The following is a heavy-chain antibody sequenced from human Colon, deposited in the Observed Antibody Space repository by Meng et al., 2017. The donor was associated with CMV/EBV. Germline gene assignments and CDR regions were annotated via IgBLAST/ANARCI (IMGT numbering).Heavy chain of an antibody. V-gene: IGHV2-5*02. CDR1: GFSLRTPEVG. D-gene: IGHD6-19*01. CDR2: IYWDDDN. J-gene: IGHJ4*02. CDR3: AHGRGWLADY. Sequence: QITLKESRPTLVQPPQTLTLTCTFSGFSLRTPEVGVHWIRQPPGKALEWLALIYWDDDNQFRPSLKNRITITKDTSKNQVVLTMTNMDPVDTATYYCAHGRGWLADYWGQGTLVTVSS.